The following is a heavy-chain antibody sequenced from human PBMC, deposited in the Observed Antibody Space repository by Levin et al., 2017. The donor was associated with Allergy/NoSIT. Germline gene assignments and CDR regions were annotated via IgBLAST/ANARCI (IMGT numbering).Heavy chain of an antibody. CDR2: IYYSGST. J-gene: IGHJ6*03. Sequence: SQTLSLTCTVSGGSISSSYWSWIRQPPGKGLEWIGYIYYSGSTNYNPSLKSRVTISVDTSKNQFSLKLSSVTAADTAVYYCARGTAGTTVPNNYYYYYYMDVWGKGTTVTVSS. CDR1: GGSISSSY. CDR3: ARGTAGTTVPNNYYYYYYMDV. D-gene: IGHD1-1*01. V-gene: IGHV4-59*01.